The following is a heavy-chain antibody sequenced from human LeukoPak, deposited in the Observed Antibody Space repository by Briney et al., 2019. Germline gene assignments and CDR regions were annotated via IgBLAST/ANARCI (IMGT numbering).Heavy chain of an antibody. V-gene: IGHV1-2*02. CDR3: ARDLPCGGDCYTGAFDY. J-gene: IGHJ4*02. Sequence: ASVKVSCKASGYTFTGYYMHWVRQAPRQGLEWMGWINPNSGGTNYAQKFQGRVTMTRDTSISTAYMELSRLRSDDTAVYYCARDLPCGGDCYTGAFDYWGQGTLVTVSS. CDR2: INPNSGGT. D-gene: IGHD2-21*02. CDR1: GYTFTGYY.